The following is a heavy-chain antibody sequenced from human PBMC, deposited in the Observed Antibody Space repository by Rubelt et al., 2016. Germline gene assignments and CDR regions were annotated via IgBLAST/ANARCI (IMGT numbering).Heavy chain of an antibody. CDR2: IDHSGST. V-gene: IGHV4-34*02. J-gene: IGHJ4*02. D-gene: IGHD1-26*01. CDR1: GGSFNDYH. CDR3: ARRGFSGSLGMFDY. Sequence: QVQLKQWGAGLLKPSETLSLTCAVYGGSFNDYHWSWIRQPPGKGLEWIGEIDHSGSTNYNPSLKSRVTISVDTSKNQFSLKLSSVTAADTAVYYCARRGFSGSLGMFDYWGQGSLVTVSS.